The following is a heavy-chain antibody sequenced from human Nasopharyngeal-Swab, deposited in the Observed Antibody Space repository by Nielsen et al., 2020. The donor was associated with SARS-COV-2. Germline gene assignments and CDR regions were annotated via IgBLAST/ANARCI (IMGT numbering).Heavy chain of an antibody. Sequence: ASLEISCAASGFTFRSYDMHWVRQGTGKGLEWVSAIGNAGDTYYPGSVKGRFTISRENAKNSLYLQMNSLRAEDTAVYYCARARYWLAASGPFFDYWGQGTLVTVSS. CDR1: GFTFRSYD. D-gene: IGHD6-13*01. J-gene: IGHJ4*02. CDR3: ARARYWLAASGPFFDY. CDR2: IGNAGDT. V-gene: IGHV3-13*01.